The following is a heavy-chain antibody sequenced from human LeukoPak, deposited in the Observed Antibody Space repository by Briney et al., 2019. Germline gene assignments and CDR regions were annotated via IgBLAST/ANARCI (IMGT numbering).Heavy chain of an antibody. V-gene: IGHV3-7*03. Sequence: PGGSLRLSCAASGFTFSTYWMSWVRQAPGKGLEWVANIKEDGSDKYYVDSVKGRFTISRDNAKNSLYLQMNSLRDEDTAVYYCARGRGRVVGYWGQGTLVTVSS. CDR1: GFTFSTYW. D-gene: IGHD5-24*01. J-gene: IGHJ4*02. CDR3: ARGRGRVVGY. CDR2: IKEDGSDK.